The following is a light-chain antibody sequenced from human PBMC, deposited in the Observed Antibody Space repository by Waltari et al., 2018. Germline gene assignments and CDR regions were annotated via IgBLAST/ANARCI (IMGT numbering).Light chain of an antibody. CDR1: QSISDW. Sequence: DIQMTQSSSTLSASVGARVTITCRASQSISDWLAWYQQKPGKAPNLLIYRASSLESGVPSRFSGSGSGTEFTLTISSLQPDDFATYYCQEYHTYRTFGQGTKVEIK. J-gene: IGKJ1*01. CDR2: RAS. CDR3: QEYHTYRT. V-gene: IGKV1-5*03.